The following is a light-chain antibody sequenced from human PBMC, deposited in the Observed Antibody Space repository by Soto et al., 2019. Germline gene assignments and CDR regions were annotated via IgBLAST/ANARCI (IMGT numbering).Light chain of an antibody. CDR2: DAS. CDR3: QQRYSSPPIT. J-gene: IGKJ5*01. Sequence: DIQMTQSPSSLSASLGDRITITCRASQSISTYLNWYQQKPGKAPKLLIYDASSLQSGVPSSFSGSWPGTHFTLTISSLQPEDFATYYCQQRYSSPPITFGQGTRLDIK. V-gene: IGKV1-39*01. CDR1: QSISTY.